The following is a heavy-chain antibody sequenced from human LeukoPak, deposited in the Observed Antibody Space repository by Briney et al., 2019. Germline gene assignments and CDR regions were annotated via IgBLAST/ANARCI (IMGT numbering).Heavy chain of an antibody. CDR1: GGSISIYY. V-gene: IGHV4-59*01. J-gene: IGHJ6*03. Sequence: SETLSLTCTVAGGSISIYYWSWIRQPPGKGLEWIGSIYYSGSTNYNPSLESRVTISVDTSKNQFSLKLSSVTAADTAVYYCATTLWAWEGHYYYMDVWGKGTTVTVSS. CDR3: ATTLWAWEGHYYYMDV. D-gene: IGHD1-26*01. CDR2: IYYSGST.